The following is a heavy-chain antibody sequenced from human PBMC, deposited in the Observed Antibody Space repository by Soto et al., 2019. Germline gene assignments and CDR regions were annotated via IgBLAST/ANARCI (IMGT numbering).Heavy chain of an antibody. Sequence: SETLSLTCAVYGGSFSGYYWSWIRQPPGKGLEWIGEINHSGRTNYNPSLKSRVTISVDTSKNQFSLKLSSVTAADTAVYYCARGRGRSDIVVVPAAKTRFDYWGQGTLVTVSS. CDR2: INHSGRT. CDR1: GGSFSGYY. D-gene: IGHD2-2*01. V-gene: IGHV4-34*01. CDR3: ARGRGRSDIVVVPAAKTRFDY. J-gene: IGHJ4*02.